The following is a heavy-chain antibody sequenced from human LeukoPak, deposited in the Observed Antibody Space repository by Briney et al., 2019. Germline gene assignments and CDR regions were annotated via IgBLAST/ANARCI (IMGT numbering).Heavy chain of an antibody. CDR3: AAQTTVTTSLDY. J-gene: IGHJ4*02. V-gene: IGHV1-8*01. CDR1: GYTFTSYD. D-gene: IGHD4-17*01. Sequence: ASVKVSCKASGYTFTSYDINWVRQATGQGLEWMGWMNPNSGNTGYAQKFQGRVTMTRNTSISTAYMELSSLRSEDTAVYYCAAQTTVTTSLDYWGQGTLVTVSS. CDR2: MNPNSGNT.